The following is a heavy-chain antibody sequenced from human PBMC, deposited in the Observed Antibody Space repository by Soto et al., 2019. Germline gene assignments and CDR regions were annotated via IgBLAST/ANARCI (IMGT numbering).Heavy chain of an antibody. J-gene: IGHJ5*02. D-gene: IGHD2-15*01. Sequence: GGSLRLSCAASGFTFSSYAGNWVRQAPGKGLEWVSSISGSGVSTYYADSVKGRFTISRDNSKNTLYLQMNSLGAEDTAVYYCANFAATWFDPWGQGTLVTVSS. V-gene: IGHV3-23*01. CDR1: GFTFSSYA. CDR3: ANFAATWFDP. CDR2: ISGSGVST.